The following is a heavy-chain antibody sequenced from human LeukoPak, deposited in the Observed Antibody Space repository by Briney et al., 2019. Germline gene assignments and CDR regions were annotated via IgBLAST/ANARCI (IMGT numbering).Heavy chain of an antibody. CDR3: ATETLRNSGSCYFDY. CDR1: GFTLTELS. D-gene: IGHD1-26*01. Sequence: ASVKVSCKVSGFTLTELSMHWVRQAPGKGLEWMGGFDPEDGETIYAQKFQGRVTMTEDTSTDTAYMELSSLRSEDTAVYYCATETLRNSGSCYFDYWGQGTLVTVSS. CDR2: FDPEDGET. V-gene: IGHV1-24*01. J-gene: IGHJ4*02.